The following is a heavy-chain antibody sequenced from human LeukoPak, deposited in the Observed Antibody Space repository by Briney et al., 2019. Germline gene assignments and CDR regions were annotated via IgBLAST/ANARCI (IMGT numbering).Heavy chain of an antibody. J-gene: IGHJ3*02. V-gene: IGHV3-30*01. CDR3: AREDETHSGAFDI. D-gene: IGHD2-15*01. Sequence: GRPLRLSCAASGFTFSSYTMHWVRQAPGKGLEWVAVISYDGSNKYYADSVKGRFTISRDNSKNTLYLQMNSLRAEDTAVYYCAREDETHSGAFDIWGQGTMVTVSS. CDR2: ISYDGSNK. CDR1: GFTFSSYT.